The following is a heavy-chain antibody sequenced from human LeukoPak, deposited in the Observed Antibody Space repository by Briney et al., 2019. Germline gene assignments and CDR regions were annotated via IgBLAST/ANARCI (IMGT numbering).Heavy chain of an antibody. Sequence: GGSLRLSCAASGFTFNSYAMHWVRQAPGRGLEWVALISFDGSNEYYADSVKGRFTISRDNSKNMLYLQMNSLRAEDTAVYYCARAHSSSDYFDYWGQGILVIVSS. D-gene: IGHD6-19*01. CDR2: ISFDGSNE. V-gene: IGHV3-30*14. J-gene: IGHJ4*02. CDR3: ARAHSSSDYFDY. CDR1: GFTFNSYA.